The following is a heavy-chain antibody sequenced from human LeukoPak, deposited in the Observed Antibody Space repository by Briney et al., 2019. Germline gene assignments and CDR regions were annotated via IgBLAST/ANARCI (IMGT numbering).Heavy chain of an antibody. J-gene: IGHJ4*02. CDR3: AKDYDILTGYFLFDY. Sequence: GGSLRLSCAASGFTFSSYAMHWVRQAPGKGLEWVAVISYDGSNKYYADSVKGRFTISRDNSKNTLYLQMNSLRAEDTAVYYCAKDYDILTGYFLFDYWGQGTLVTVSS. CDR1: GFTFSSYA. D-gene: IGHD3-9*01. CDR2: ISYDGSNK. V-gene: IGHV3-30*04.